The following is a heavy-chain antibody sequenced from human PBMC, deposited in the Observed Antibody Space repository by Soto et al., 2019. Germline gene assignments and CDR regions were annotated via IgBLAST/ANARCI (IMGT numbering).Heavy chain of an antibody. CDR1: GYTFTSYD. CDR3: ARSRDRKWEPNFDY. J-gene: IGHJ4*02. D-gene: IGHD1-26*01. CDR2: MNPNSGNT. Sequence: ASVKVSCKASGYTFTSYDINWVRQATGQGLEWMGWMNPNSGNTGYAQKFQGRVTMTRNTSISTAYMELSSLRSEDTAVYYCARSRDRKWEPNFDYWGQGTLVTVSS. V-gene: IGHV1-8*01.